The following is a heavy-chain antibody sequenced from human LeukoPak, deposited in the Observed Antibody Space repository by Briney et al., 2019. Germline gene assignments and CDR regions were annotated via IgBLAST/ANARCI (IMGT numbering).Heavy chain of an antibody. D-gene: IGHD6-19*01. CDR1: GFTFSGYW. Sequence: PGESLRLSCAASGFTFSGYWMHWVRQAPGKGLVWVSRINTDGSSTSYADSVEGRFTISRDNAKNTLYLQMNSLRAEDTAVYYCARAAGYSSDWYWFDPWGQGTLVTVSS. CDR3: ARAAGYSSDWYWFDP. CDR2: INTDGSST. J-gene: IGHJ5*02. V-gene: IGHV3-74*01.